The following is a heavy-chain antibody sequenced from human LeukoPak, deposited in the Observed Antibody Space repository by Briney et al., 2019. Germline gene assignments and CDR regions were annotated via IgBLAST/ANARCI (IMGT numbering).Heavy chain of an antibody. CDR3: AKDRSLRQQQALDLVDY. D-gene: IGHD6-13*01. Sequence: GGSLRLSCAASGFTFSSYSMNWVRQAPGKGLEWVAVISYDGIHKYYADSVKGRLTISRDNSKNTLYLQMNSLRAEDTAVYYCAKDRSLRQQQALDLVDYWGQGTLVTVSS. CDR2: ISYDGIHK. J-gene: IGHJ4*02. V-gene: IGHV3-30*18. CDR1: GFTFSSYS.